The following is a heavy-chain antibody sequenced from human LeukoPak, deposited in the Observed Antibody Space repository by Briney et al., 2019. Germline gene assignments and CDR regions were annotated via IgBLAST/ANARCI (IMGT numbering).Heavy chain of an antibody. CDR2: INHSGST. CDR3: AKGKYCSSTSCYYYYMDV. J-gene: IGHJ6*03. D-gene: IGHD2-2*01. V-gene: IGHV4-34*01. Sequence: PGGSLRLSCAASGFTFSSYWMSWIRQPPGKGLEWIGEINHSGSTNYNPSLKSRVTISVDTSKNQFSLKLSSVTAADTAVYYCAKGKYCSSTSCYYYYMDVWGKGTTVTVSS. CDR1: GFTFSSYW.